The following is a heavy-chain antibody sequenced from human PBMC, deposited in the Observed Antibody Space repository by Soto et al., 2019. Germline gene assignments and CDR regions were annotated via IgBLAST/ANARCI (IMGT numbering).Heavy chain of an antibody. CDR1: GFVFIGSA. D-gene: IGHD2-2*02. J-gene: IGHJ6*02. CDR2: IRSRANNFAT. V-gene: IGHV3-73*01. Sequence: PGGDLRPSCADSGFVFIGSAIHWVRHAAGKGLEWVGRIRSRANNFATSSAASVKGRFTFSRDDSKNTAYLQMNTLKPEDTAVYYCARGQGAAIGDYYYHGMDVWGQGTTVTVSS. CDR3: ARGQGAAIGDYYYHGMDV.